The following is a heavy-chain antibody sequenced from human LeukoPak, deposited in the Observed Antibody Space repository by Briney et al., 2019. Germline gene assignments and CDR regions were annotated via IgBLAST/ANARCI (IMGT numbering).Heavy chain of an antibody. D-gene: IGHD6-13*01. J-gene: IGHJ5*02. CDR1: GFTFSSYA. V-gene: IGHV3-23*01. CDR2: ISGSGAST. CDR3: AKLILGLWGSNSWHFDH. Sequence: PGGSLRLSCAASGFTFSSYAMSWVRQAPGKGLEWVSGISGSGASTYYANSVKGRFTISRDSSQNTLYLQMNSLRAEDTAVYYCAKLILGLWGSNSWHFDHWGQGTVVTVSS.